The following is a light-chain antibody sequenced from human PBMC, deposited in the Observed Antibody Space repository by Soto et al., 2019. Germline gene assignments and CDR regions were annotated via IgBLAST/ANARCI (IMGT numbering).Light chain of an antibody. Sequence: EIVLTQSPATLSLSPGERATLSCRASQSVSSYLAWYQQKPGQAPRLLIYDASNRATGIPARFSGSGSGTDFTLTIISLEPEXXAVYYCQQRSNWPGTFGQGTKLEIK. J-gene: IGKJ2*01. CDR2: DAS. CDR3: QQRSNWPGT. CDR1: QSVSSY. V-gene: IGKV3-11*01.